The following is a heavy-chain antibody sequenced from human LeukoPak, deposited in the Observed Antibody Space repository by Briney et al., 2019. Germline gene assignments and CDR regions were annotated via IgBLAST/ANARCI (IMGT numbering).Heavy chain of an antibody. CDR1: GFTVSSNS. CDR3: ARRAGAYSPPYDY. D-gene: IGHD4/OR15-4a*01. V-gene: IGHV3-53*01. CDR2: IYSDNT. Sequence: GGSLRLSCTVSGFTVSSNSMSWVREAPGEGLEWGSFIYSDNTHYSDSVKGRFTISRDNSKNTLYLQMNSLRAEDTAVYYCARRAGAYSPPYDYWGQGTLVTVSS. J-gene: IGHJ4*02.